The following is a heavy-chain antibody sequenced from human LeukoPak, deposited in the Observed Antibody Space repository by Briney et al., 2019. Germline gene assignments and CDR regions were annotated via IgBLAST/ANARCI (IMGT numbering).Heavy chain of an antibody. D-gene: IGHD4-11*01. CDR3: ARISRTVTAITFDY. CDR1: GFTFSSHS. Sequence: PGGSLRLSCAASGFTFSSHSMNWVRQAPGKGLEWVSSISSSSSYIYYADSVKGRFTISRDNAKNSLYLQMNSLRAEDTAVYYCARISRTVTAITFDYWGQGTLVTVSS. CDR2: ISSSSSYI. J-gene: IGHJ4*02. V-gene: IGHV3-21*01.